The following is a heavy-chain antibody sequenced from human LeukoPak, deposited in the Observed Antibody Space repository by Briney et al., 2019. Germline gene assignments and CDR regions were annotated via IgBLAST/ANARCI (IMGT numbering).Heavy chain of an antibody. CDR3: ARGRWTATETTYYLDY. Sequence: EDSVKVSCKASGYSFSDYAIQWVRQAPGQRLEWMGWINAGNGKTKYSQNFQGRGTITRDRSASTAYMELSSLRSEDTSIYYCARGRWTATETTYYLDYWGQGTLVTVSS. CDR1: GYSFSDYA. D-gene: IGHD4-17*01. V-gene: IGHV1-3*01. CDR2: INAGNGKT. J-gene: IGHJ4*02.